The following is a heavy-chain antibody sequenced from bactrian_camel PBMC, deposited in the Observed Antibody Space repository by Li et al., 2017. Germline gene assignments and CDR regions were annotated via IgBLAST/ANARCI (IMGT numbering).Heavy chain of an antibody. Sequence: HVQLVESGGGSVQAGGSRRLSCVTSGYTSSSYCVAWVRQASGKEREGVVAIDRSGRTTYAESVKGRVTISLDANTLYLQMNSLKPEDSAIYYCAAAPRYSQSCSGGVRTVWNYWGQGTQVTVS. V-gene: IGHV3S1*01. J-gene: IGHJ4*01. CDR2: IDRSGRT. D-gene: IGHD7*01. CDR1: GYTSSSYC. CDR3: AAAPRYSQSCSGGVRTVWNY.